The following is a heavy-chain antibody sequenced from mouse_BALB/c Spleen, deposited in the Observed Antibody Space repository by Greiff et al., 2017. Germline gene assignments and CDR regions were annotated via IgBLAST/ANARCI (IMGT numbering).Heavy chain of an antibody. D-gene: IGHD2-1*01. J-gene: IGHJ1*01. V-gene: IGHV3-2*02. CDR1: GYSITSDYA. CDR2: ISYSGST. CDR3: ARTGNGNFDV. Sequence: EVKLVESGPGLVKPSQSLSLTCTVTGYSITSDYAWNWIRQFPGNKLEWMGYISYSGSTSYNPSLKSRISITRDTSKNQFFLQLNSVTTEDTATYYCARTGNGNFDVWGAGTTVTVSS.